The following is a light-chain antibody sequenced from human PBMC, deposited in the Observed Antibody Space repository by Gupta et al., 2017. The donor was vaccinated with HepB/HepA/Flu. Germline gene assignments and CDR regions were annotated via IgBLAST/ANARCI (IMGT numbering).Light chain of an antibody. Sequence: DIQMTQSPSTLSASVGDRVTITCRASQSISSFLAWYQQKPGKAPNLLIYKASRVESGVPSRFSGSGSGTXFTLTIXSLQPDDFASYYCQQDESFPLTFGXGTKVEIK. J-gene: IGKJ4*01. CDR2: KAS. CDR1: QSISSF. V-gene: IGKV1-5*03. CDR3: QQDESFPLT.